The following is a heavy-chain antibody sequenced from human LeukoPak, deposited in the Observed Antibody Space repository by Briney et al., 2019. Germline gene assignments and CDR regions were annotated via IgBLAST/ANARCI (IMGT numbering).Heavy chain of an antibody. D-gene: IGHD5-18*01. V-gene: IGHV1-2*02. CDR2: INHNSGGT. CDR1: GYTFTGYY. Sequence: ASVKVSCKASGYTFTGYYMHWVRQAPGQGLEWMGWINHNSGGTNYAQKFQGRVTMTRDTSISTAYMELSRLRSDDTAVDYCAREGIRDTAIVLDYWGQGTLVTVSS. CDR3: AREGIRDTAIVLDY. J-gene: IGHJ4*02.